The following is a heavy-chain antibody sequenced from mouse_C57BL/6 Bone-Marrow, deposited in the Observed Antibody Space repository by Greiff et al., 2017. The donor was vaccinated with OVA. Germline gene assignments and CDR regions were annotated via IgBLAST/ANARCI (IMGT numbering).Heavy chain of an antibody. V-gene: IGHV5-16*01. CDR2: INYDGSST. CDR1: GFTFSDYY. J-gene: IGHJ1*03. D-gene: IGHD1-1*01. Sequence: EVQRVESEGGLVQPGSSMKLSCTASGFTFSDYYMAWVRQVPEKGLEWVANINYDGSSTYYLDSLKSRFIISRENAKNILYLQMSSLKSEDTATYYCARDRTTVVPYWYFDVWGTGTTVTVSS. CDR3: ARDRTTVVPYWYFDV.